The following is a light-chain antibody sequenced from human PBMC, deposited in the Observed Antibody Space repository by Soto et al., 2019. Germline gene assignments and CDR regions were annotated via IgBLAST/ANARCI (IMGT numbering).Light chain of an antibody. J-gene: IGKJ4*01. V-gene: IGKV1-9*01. Sequence: DLHLTQSPSSLSASVGDRVTITCRDSQAITNNLAWYQQKTGNPPKLLIYEESTLHSGVPSRFSGRKVGTQCILTIDSLQPEDFATYYCQQVKSYPRTFGGGTKVEIK. CDR3: QQVKSYPRT. CDR1: QAITNN. CDR2: EES.